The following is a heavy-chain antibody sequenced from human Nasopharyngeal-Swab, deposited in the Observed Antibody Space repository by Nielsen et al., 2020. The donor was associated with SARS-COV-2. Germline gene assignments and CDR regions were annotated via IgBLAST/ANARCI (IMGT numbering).Heavy chain of an antibody. CDR3: ARDGMGGYPLYSFDS. D-gene: IGHD1-26*01. V-gene: IGHV3-33*01. J-gene: IGHJ4*02. CDR1: GFTFSSHG. Sequence: GKSLKISCAASGFTFSSHGMHWVRQAPGKGLEWVAVIWSDGSNKIYTDSVKGRFTFSRDNSKNTLYLQMNSLRAEDTAVYYCARDGMGGYPLYSFDSWGQGTLVTVSS. CDR2: IWSDGSNK.